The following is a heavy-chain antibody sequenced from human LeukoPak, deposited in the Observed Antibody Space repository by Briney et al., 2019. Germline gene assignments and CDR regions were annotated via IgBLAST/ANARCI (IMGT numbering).Heavy chain of an antibody. CDR1: GFTFSSYS. V-gene: IGHV3-48*01. D-gene: IGHD2-15*01. CDR3: ARACSGGSCYRFDY. J-gene: IGHJ4*02. CDR2: ISSSSSTI. Sequence: GGSLRLSCAASGFTFSSYSMNWVRQAPGKGLEWVSYISSSSSTIYYADSVKGRFTISRDNAKNSLYLQMNSLRAEDTAVYYCARACSGGSCYRFDYWGQGTLVTVSS.